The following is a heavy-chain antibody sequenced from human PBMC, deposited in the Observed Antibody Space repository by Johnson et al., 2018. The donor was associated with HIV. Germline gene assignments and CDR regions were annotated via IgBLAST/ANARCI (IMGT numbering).Heavy chain of an antibody. CDR2: ISWNSGSI. V-gene: IGHV3-20*04. Sequence: VQLVESGGGVVRPGGSLRLSCAASGFTFDDYGMSWVRQAPGKGLEWVSGISWNSGSIGYADSVKGRFTISRDNAENSLYLQMNSLRADDTALYYCAKDTRDWYAFDIWGPGTMVTVSS. CDR3: AKDTRDWYAFDI. CDR1: GFTFDDYG. J-gene: IGHJ3*02. D-gene: IGHD3/OR15-3a*01.